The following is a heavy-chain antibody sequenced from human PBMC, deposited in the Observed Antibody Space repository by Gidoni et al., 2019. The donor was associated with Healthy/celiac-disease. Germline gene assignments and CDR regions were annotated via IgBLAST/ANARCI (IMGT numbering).Heavy chain of an antibody. Sequence: EVQLVESGGGLVKPGGSLRLSCAASGFTFSSYSMNWVRQAPGKGLEWVSSISSRSSYIYYADSVKGRFTISRDNAKNSLYLQMNSLRAEDTAVYYCARPVYYDSSGYYLDYWGQGTLVTVSS. CDR1: GFTFSSYS. CDR3: ARPVYYDSSGYYLDY. CDR2: ISSRSSYI. J-gene: IGHJ4*02. D-gene: IGHD3-22*01. V-gene: IGHV3-21*01.